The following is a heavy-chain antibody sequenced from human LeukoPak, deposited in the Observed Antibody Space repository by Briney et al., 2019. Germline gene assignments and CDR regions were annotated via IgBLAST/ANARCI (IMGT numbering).Heavy chain of an antibody. CDR1: GFTFSSYS. CDR3: AREHYDFWSGYYPPDY. V-gene: IGHV3-48*01. Sequence: GGSLRLSCAASGFTFSSYSMNWVRQAPGRGLEWVSYISSSSSTIYYADSVKGRFTISRDNAKNSLYLQMNSLRAEDTAVYYCAREHYDFWSGYYPPDYWGQGTLVTVSS. D-gene: IGHD3-3*01. J-gene: IGHJ4*02. CDR2: ISSSSSTI.